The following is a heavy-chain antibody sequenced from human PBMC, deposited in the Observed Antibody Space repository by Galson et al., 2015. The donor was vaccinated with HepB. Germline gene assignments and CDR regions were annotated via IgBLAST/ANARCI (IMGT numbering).Heavy chain of an antibody. V-gene: IGHV4-39*01. CDR1: GGSISSSSYY. CDR3: ARHGFGRWDYGGFNS. CDR2: IYYSGST. D-gene: IGHD4-23*01. Sequence: SETLSLTCAVSGGSISSSSYYWGWIRQPPGKGLEWIGSIYYSGSTYYNPSLKSRVTISVDTSKNQFSLKLSSVTAADTAVYYCARHGFGRWDYGGFNSWGQGTLVTVSS. J-gene: IGHJ5*01.